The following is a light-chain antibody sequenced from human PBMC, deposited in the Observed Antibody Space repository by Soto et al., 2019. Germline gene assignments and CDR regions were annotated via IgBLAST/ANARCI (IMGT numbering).Light chain of an antibody. Sequence: QSVLTQPASVSGPPGQSIAISCTGTSSDVGGYDYVSWYQQHPDKAPKLIIYEVTKRPSGVSNRFSGSKSGNTASLTISGLQPDDEADYYCSSHTSGDTRVFGSGTKVTVL. CDR2: EVT. J-gene: IGLJ1*01. CDR1: SSDVGGYDY. V-gene: IGLV2-14*01. CDR3: SSHTSGDTRV.